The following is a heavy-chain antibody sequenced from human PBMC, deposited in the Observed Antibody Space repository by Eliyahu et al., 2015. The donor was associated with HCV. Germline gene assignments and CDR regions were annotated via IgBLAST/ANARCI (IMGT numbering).Heavy chain of an antibody. Sequence: EVQLLESGXGLVQPGGSLRLSCAASGXIFTNYAMSWVRQAPGKGLEWVSAISGSGDSTYYADSVKGRFTISRDDSKNTVYLQMSSLRAEDTAVYYCAKDRGVTPDPFDYWGQGTLVTVSS. CDR1: GXIFTNYA. CDR3: AKDRGVTPDPFDY. J-gene: IGHJ4*02. V-gene: IGHV3-23*01. D-gene: IGHD3-10*01. CDR2: ISGSGDST.